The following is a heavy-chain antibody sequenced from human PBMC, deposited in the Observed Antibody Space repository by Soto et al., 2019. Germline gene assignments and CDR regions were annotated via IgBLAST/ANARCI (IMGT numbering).Heavy chain of an antibody. Sequence: SETLSLTCPFSGGTISRGGYYWSWIRQHPGKGLEWIGYIYYSGSTYYNPSLKSRVTISVDTSKNQFSLNLSSVTAADTAVYYCARGRLVTDYLWHCHRVVFGGRGTAVTFSS. J-gene: IGHJ6*02. V-gene: IGHV4-31*03. D-gene: IGHD3-3*01. CDR2: IYYSGST. CDR3: ARGRLVTDYLWHCHRVVF. CDR1: GGTISRGGYY.